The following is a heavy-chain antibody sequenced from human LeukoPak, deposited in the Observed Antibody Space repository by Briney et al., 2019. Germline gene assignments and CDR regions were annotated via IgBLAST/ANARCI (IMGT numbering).Heavy chain of an antibody. V-gene: IGHV3-64*04. J-gene: IGHJ4*02. CDR3: AKDPSLDCSSTTCYVDY. Sequence: GGSLRLSCSASGFIFSDYALHWVRQAPGRGLEYVSAISSNGGSTYYADSLKGRFTISRDNSKNTLYLQMNSLTAEDTAVYYCAKDPSLDCSSTTCYVDYWGQGTLVTVSS. D-gene: IGHD2-2*01. CDR1: GFIFSDYA. CDR2: ISSNGGST.